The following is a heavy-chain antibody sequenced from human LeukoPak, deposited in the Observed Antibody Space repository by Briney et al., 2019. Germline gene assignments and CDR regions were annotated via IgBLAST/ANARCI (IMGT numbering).Heavy chain of an antibody. Sequence: GGSLRLSCAASGFIFRSYPMHWVRQAPGKGLEWVAVVSYDGSGENYADSVNGRFTISRDNSKNTLYLQMNSLRAEDTAVFYCARDGVGTAFDLWGQGTMVTVSS. CDR3: ARDGVGTAFDL. CDR1: GFIFRSYP. V-gene: IGHV3-30*01. J-gene: IGHJ3*01. D-gene: IGHD1-26*01. CDR2: VSYDGSGE.